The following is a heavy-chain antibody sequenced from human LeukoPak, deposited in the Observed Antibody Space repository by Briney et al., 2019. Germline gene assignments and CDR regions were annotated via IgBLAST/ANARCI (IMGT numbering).Heavy chain of an antibody. D-gene: IGHD6-19*01. CDR1: GYTFTSYY. CDR3: ARDSSGWYPPSDAFDI. CDR2: INPSGGST. J-gene: IGHJ3*02. Sequence: GASVKVSCKASGYTFTSYYMRWVRQAPGQGLEWMGIINPSGGSTSYAQKFQGRVTMTRDTSTSTVYMELSSLRSVDTAVYYCARDSSGWYPPSDAFDIWGQGTMVTVSS. V-gene: IGHV1-46*01.